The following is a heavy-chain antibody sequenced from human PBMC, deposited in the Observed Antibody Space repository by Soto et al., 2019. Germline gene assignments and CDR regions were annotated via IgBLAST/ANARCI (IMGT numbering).Heavy chain of an antibody. J-gene: IGHJ5*02. Sequence: PGGSLRLSCAASGFTVRNAWMGWVRQALGQGLEWVGRLKSKSDGGTSDYAAPVKGRFSISRDESKNTLYLQMNSLKTEDTAVYHCTTDGGVSAYPLFWAWGQGTLVTVSS. V-gene: IGHV3-15*01. CDR2: LKSKSDGGTS. D-gene: IGHD3-3*01. CDR3: TTDGGVSAYPLFWA. CDR1: GFTVRNAW.